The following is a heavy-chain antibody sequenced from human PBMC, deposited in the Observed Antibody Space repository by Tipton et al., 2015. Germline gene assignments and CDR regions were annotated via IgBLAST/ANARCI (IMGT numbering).Heavy chain of an antibody. Sequence: GSLRLSCAASGFNVTTNYMSWVRQTPGKGLEWVSVISDSGGSPYYADSVKGRFSISRDNSKNTLYLRMNSLRAEDTAVYYCAKERSYYSFWSGYYQGAFDSWGQGTLVTVSS. CDR2: ISDSGGSP. D-gene: IGHD3-3*01. CDR3: AKERSYYSFWSGYYQGAFDS. CDR1: GFNVTTNY. J-gene: IGHJ4*02. V-gene: IGHV3-23*01.